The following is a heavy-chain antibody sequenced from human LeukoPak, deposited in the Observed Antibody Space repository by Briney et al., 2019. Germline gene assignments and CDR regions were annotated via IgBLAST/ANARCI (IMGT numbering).Heavy chain of an antibody. CDR2: IKQDGSEK. Sequence: PGGSLRLSCAASGFTFSSYWMSWVRQAPGKGLEWVANIKQDGSEKYYVDSVKGRFTISRDNAKNSLYLQMNSLRAEDTAIYYCASHWAQQVVSDYWGQGTLVTVSS. V-gene: IGHV3-7*01. CDR1: GFTFSSYW. CDR3: ASHWAQQVVSDY. J-gene: IGHJ4*02. D-gene: IGHD6-13*01.